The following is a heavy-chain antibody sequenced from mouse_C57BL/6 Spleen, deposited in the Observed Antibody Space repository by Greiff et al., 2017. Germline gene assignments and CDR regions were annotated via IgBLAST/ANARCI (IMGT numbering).Heavy chain of an antibody. D-gene: IGHD1-1*01. CDR2: IDPSDSET. V-gene: IGHV1-52*01. Sequence: QVQLQQPGAELVMPGSSVKLSCKASGYTFTSYWMHWVKQRPIQGLEWIGDIDPSDSETHYNQKFKDKATLTVDKSSRTAYMQVSSLTSADSAVYYCARSSGSYGGSSSTEIDYWGQGTSLTVSS. CDR1: GYTFTSYW. J-gene: IGHJ4*01. CDR3: ARSSGSYGGSSSTEIDY.